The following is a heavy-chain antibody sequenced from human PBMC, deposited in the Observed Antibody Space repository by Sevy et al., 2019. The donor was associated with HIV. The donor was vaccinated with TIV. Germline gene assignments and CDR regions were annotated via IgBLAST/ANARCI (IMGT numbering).Heavy chain of an antibody. CDR3: ARVVPAATYSRFDP. D-gene: IGHD2-2*01. J-gene: IGHJ5*02. Sequence: ASVKVSCKASGYTFTSYDINWVRQATGQGLEWMGWMNPNSGNTGYAQKFQGRVTMTRNTSISTAYMELSSLRSEDTAVDYCARVVPAATYSRFDPWGQGTLVTVSS. CDR1: GYTFTSYD. CDR2: MNPNSGNT. V-gene: IGHV1-8*01.